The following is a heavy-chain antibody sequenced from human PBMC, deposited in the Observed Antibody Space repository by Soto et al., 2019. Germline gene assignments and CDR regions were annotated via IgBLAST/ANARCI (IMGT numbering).Heavy chain of an antibody. D-gene: IGHD3-16*01. CDR1: GFTFSSYG. CDR2: ISYDGSNK. V-gene: IGHV3-30*18. Sequence: QVQLVESGGGVVQPGRSLRLSCAASGFTFSSYGMHWVRQAPGKGLEWVAVISYDGSNKYYADSVKGRFTISRDNSKNTLYLQMNSLRAEDTAVYYCAKDGGYDLLNWFDPWGQGTLVTVSS. J-gene: IGHJ5*02. CDR3: AKDGGYDLLNWFDP.